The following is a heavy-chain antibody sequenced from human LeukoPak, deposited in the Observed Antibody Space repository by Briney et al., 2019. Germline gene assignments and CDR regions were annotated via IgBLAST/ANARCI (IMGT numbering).Heavy chain of an antibody. CDR3: ARDALKESYYDSIRWFDP. V-gene: IGHV1-46*01. CDR2: INPRSGSI. D-gene: IGHD3-22*01. CDR1: GYTFTGYY. Sequence: GASVKVSCKASGYTFTGYYMHWVRQAPGQGLEWMGIINPRSGSITYAQKFQGRVTMTRDTSTSTVYMELSSLRSEDTAVYYCARDALKESYYDSIRWFDPWGQGTLVTVSS. J-gene: IGHJ5*02.